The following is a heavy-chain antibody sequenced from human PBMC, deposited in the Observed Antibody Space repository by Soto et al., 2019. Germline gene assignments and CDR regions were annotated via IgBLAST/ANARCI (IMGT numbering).Heavy chain of an antibody. CDR2: ISGYNGKT. D-gene: IGHD3-10*01. V-gene: IGHV1-18*04. CDR1: GYTFTSFG. Sequence: ASVKVSCKASGYTFTSFGVSWLRQAPGQGPEWMGWISGYNGKTKYTQKVQGRVTLTTDTSTATAYMELRSLRSDDAAVYFCARDKMIDDFGLGSFDYWGQGTVVTDSS. CDR3: ARDKMIDDFGLGSFDY. J-gene: IGHJ4*02.